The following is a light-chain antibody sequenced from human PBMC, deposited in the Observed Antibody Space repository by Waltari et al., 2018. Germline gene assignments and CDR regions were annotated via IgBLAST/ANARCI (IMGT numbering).Light chain of an antibody. J-gene: IGLJ3*02. V-gene: IGLV2-23*01. Sequence: QSALTQPASVSGSPGQSITISCTGSSSDVGSYNLVSWYQLHPGRAPKLLIYEASKRPSGVSNRFSGSKSVNTASLTISGLQAEDEADYYCCSYAGSSSPRVFGGGTKLSVL. CDR1: SSDVGSYNL. CDR2: EAS. CDR3: CSYAGSSSPRV.